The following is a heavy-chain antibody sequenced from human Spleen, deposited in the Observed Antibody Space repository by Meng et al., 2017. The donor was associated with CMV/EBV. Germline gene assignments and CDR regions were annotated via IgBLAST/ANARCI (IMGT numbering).Heavy chain of an antibody. CDR3: AKPSRQYFDWSGGFDS. CDR2: ISCDGGST. CDR1: GFTFEDYI. J-gene: IGHJ4*02. Sequence: GESLKISCAASGFTFEDYIMHWVRQAPGKGLEWVSLISCDGGSTYYADSVKGRFTISRDNPGHTLYLQMNSLRAEDTAVYFCAKPSRQYFDWSGGFDSWGQGVLVTVSS. D-gene: IGHD3-9*01. V-gene: IGHV3-43*01.